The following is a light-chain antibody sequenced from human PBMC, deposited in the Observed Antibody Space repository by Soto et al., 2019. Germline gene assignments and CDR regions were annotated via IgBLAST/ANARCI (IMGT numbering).Light chain of an antibody. Sequence: EIVMTQSPGTLSLSPGERATLSCRASQSVSSSYLAWYQQKPGQAPRLLIYAASSRATGIPDRFSGSASGTDLTLTIPRLEPEDFAVYYCQQYGNSPWTFGQGTRLEIK. CDR1: QSVSSSY. V-gene: IGKV3-20*01. J-gene: IGKJ1*01. CDR3: QQYGNSPWT. CDR2: AAS.